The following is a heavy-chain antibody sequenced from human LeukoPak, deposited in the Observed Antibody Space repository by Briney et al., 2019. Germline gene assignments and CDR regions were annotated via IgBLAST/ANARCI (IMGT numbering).Heavy chain of an antibody. J-gene: IGHJ4*02. CDR1: GGSISSYS. CDR3: ARGLAYSSGGHRDY. V-gene: IGHV4-59*08. Sequence: PWETLSLTCTVSGGSISSYSWSWIRQPPGKELEWIGSIYYSGSTNYNASLKNRVTISVDTSKNQFSLKPSSVTAADTAAYYCARGLAYSSGGHRDYWGQGTLVTVSS. CDR2: IYYSGST. D-gene: IGHD6-19*01.